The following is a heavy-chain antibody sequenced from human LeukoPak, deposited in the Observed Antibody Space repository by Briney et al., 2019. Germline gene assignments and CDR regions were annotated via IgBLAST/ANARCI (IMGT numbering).Heavy chain of an antibody. J-gene: IGHJ3*02. CDR1: GGSISSYY. V-gene: IGHV4-4*07. Sequence: PSETLSLTCTVSGGSISSYYWSWIRQPAGKGLEWIGRIYTSGSTNYNPSLKSRVTMSVDTSKNQFSLKLSSVTAADTAVYYCARDRRRDPRDAFDIWGQGTMVTASS. CDR3: ARDRRRDPRDAFDI. CDR2: IYTSGST.